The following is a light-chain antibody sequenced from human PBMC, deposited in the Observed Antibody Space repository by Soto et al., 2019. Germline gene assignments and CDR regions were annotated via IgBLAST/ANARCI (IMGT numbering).Light chain of an antibody. CDR2: EVS. CDR1: SSDVGGYNY. CDR3: SSYAGSNNLVV. J-gene: IGLJ2*01. V-gene: IGLV2-8*01. Sequence: QSALTQPPSASGSPGQSVTISCTGTSSDVGGYNYVSWYQQHPGKAPKLMIYEVSKRHSGVPDRFSGSKSGNTASLTVSGLQAEDEADYYCSSYAGSNNLVVFGGGTKLTVL.